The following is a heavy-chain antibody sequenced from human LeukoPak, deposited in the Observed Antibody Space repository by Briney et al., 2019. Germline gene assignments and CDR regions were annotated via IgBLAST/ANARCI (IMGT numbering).Heavy chain of an antibody. D-gene: IGHD2-21*02. V-gene: IGHV4-34*01. CDR3: GRGLRPVVTRALGY. CDR1: GASFSGYY. J-gene: IGHJ4*02. Sequence: SESLSLTCAVYGASFSGYYWGWIRHPPGKGLEWNGEIKHSGSTNYNPSFKSRVTISVATSSTQSSRNLSSLATGATPVFSLGRGLRPVVTRALGYWGQGTLVTVSS. CDR2: IKHSGST.